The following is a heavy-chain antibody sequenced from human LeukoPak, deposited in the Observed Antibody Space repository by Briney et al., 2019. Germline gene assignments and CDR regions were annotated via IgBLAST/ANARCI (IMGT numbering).Heavy chain of an antibody. Sequence: GGSLRLSCAASGFTFSSYWMSWVRQAPGKGLEWVAVISYGGSNKYYADSVKGRFTISRDNSKNTLYLQMNSLRAEDTAVYYCSASITMIRLDYWGQGTLVTVSS. CDR1: GFTFSSYW. CDR3: SASITMIRLDY. V-gene: IGHV3-30*03. D-gene: IGHD3-10*01. CDR2: ISYGGSNK. J-gene: IGHJ4*02.